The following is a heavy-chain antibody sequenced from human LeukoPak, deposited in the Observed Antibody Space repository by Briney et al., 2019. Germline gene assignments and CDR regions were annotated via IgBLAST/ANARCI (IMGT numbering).Heavy chain of an antibody. V-gene: IGHV1-24*01. J-gene: IGHJ4*02. CDR2: FDPGDGET. D-gene: IGHD3-9*01. CDR1: VYTLTELS. CDR3: ATVVRLRYFDWLLYPPFDY. Sequence: ASVKVSCKVSVYTLTELSMHWVRRAPGKGLEWMGGFDPGDGETIYAQRFQGRVTMTEDTSTDTAYMELSSLRSEDTAVYYCATVVRLRYFDWLLYPPFDYWGQGTLVTVSS.